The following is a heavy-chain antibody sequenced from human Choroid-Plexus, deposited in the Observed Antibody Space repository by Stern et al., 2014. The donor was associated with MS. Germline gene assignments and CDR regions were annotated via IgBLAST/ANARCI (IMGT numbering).Heavy chain of an antibody. CDR3: AKDRQYLTYFFDH. J-gene: IGHJ5*02. D-gene: IGHD2/OR15-2a*01. Sequence: VQLVESGGGVVQPGRPLRLSCVASGFTFGSCAMHWVRQAPGQGLEWVAGVSYDGSNKDYADSVKGRFTISRDNSQNTLDMQMSSLRPEDTAVYYCAKDRQYLTYFFDHWGQGSLVTVSS. CDR2: VSYDGSNK. V-gene: IGHV3-30*18. CDR1: GFTFGSCA.